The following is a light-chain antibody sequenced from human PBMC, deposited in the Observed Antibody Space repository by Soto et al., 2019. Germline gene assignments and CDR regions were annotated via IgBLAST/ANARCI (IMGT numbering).Light chain of an antibody. CDR1: QAISTW. J-gene: IGKJ1*01. CDR2: AAS. Sequence: DIQMTQSPSSVSASVGDRVTITCRASQAISTWLAWYQQKPGKAPKLLIYAASNLQTGVPSRFSGSGSGKDFTLTISSLQPEEFATYYCRQANSFPRTFGQGTKVEIK. V-gene: IGKV1D-12*01. CDR3: RQANSFPRT.